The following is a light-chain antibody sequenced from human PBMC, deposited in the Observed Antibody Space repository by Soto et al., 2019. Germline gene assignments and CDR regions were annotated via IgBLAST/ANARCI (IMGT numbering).Light chain of an antibody. CDR1: QSVGSD. Sequence: EIVMTQSPATLSVSLGERATLSCRASQSVGSDLDWYQHKPGQAPRLLIYAASTRAAGIPARFSGSGSGTDFTLTISSLQSEDFAIYYCQHYNNWPPCTFGQGTKVEIK. V-gene: IGKV3-15*01. J-gene: IGKJ1*01. CDR2: AAS. CDR3: QHYNNWPPCT.